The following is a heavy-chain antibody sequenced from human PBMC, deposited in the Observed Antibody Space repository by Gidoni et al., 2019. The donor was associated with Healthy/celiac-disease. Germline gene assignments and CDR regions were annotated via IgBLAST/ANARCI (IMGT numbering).Heavy chain of an antibody. Sequence: EVQLLESGGGLVQPGGSLRLSCAASGFTFSSYAMSWVRQAPGKGLEGVSAISGRGGSTYYADSVKGRFTISRDNSKNTLYLQMNSLRAEDTAVYYCAKKVWSTDWYFDLWGRGTLVTVSS. J-gene: IGHJ2*01. D-gene: IGHD3-16*01. CDR1: GFTFSSYA. V-gene: IGHV3-23*01. CDR3: AKKVWSTDWYFDL. CDR2: ISGRGGST.